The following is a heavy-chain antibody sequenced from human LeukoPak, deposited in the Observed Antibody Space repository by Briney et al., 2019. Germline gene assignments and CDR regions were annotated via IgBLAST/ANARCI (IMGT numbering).Heavy chain of an antibody. Sequence: PGGSLRLSCAASGFTFSHYYMSWIRQAPGKGLEWVSAISGSGGSTYYADSVKGRFTISRDNSKNTLYLQMNSLRAEDTAVYYCARVLLWFGEFPGDNWFDPWGQGTLVTVSS. D-gene: IGHD3-10*01. CDR2: ISGSGGST. V-gene: IGHV3-23*01. J-gene: IGHJ5*02. CDR3: ARVLLWFGEFPGDNWFDP. CDR1: GFTFSHYY.